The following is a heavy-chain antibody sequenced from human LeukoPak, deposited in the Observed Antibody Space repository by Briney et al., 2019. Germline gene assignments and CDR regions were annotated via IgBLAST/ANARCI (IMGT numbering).Heavy chain of an antibody. CDR2: IYHSGST. Sequence: SETLSLTCTVSGGSISSGGYSWSWIRQPPGKGLEWIGYIYHSGSTYYNPSLKSRVTISVDRSKNQFSLKLSSVAAADTAVYYCARYFPLDAFDIWGQGTMVTVSS. D-gene: IGHD2/OR15-2a*01. V-gene: IGHV4-30-2*01. CDR1: GGSISSGGYS. CDR3: ARYFPLDAFDI. J-gene: IGHJ3*02.